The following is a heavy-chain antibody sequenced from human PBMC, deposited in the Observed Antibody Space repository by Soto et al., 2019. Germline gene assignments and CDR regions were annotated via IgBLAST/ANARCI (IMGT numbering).Heavy chain of an antibody. CDR2: ISYDGSNK. Sequence: QVQLVESGGGVVQPGRSLRLSCAASGFTFSDYALRWVRQAPGKGLEWVAGISYDGSNKYYADSVRGRFTISRDNSRNTLYLQMNSLRAEDTAVYYCAKAGGSYFVIPDSWGQGTLVTVSS. V-gene: IGHV3-30-3*01. J-gene: IGHJ5*01. CDR1: GFTFSDYA. CDR3: AKAGGSYFVIPDS. D-gene: IGHD1-26*01.